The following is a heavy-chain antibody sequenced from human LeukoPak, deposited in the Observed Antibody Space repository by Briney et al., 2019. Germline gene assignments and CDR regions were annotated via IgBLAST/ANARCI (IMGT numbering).Heavy chain of an antibody. J-gene: IGHJ4*02. CDR1: GFTSSSYA. CDR3: ARVSHSSGWPDY. Sequence: GGSLRLSCAASGFTSSSYAMHWVRQAPGKGLEWVAVISYDGSNKYYADSVKGRFTISRDNSKNTLYLQMNSLRAEDTAVYYCARVSHSSGWPDYWGQGTLVTVSS. CDR2: ISYDGSNK. V-gene: IGHV3-30*04. D-gene: IGHD6-19*01.